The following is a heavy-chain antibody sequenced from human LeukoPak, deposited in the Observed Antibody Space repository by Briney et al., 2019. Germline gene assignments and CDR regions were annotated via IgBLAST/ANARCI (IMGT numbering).Heavy chain of an antibody. CDR3: ARRRAEGGSNGHYNWFDP. V-gene: IGHV4-59*08. CDR1: GGAISGYY. D-gene: IGHD6-13*01. J-gene: IGHJ5*02. Sequence: WETLSLTCTVSGGAISGYYWSWIRQPPGKGLEWIGYMWYSGTTNYNPSLKSRVTMSVDTTKNQFSLRLNSVTAADTAVYYCARRRAEGGSNGHYNWFDPWGQGTLVTVSS. CDR2: MWYSGTT.